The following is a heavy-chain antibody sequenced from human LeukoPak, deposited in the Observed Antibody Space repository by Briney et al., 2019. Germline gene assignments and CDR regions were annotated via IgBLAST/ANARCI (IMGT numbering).Heavy chain of an antibody. CDR2: ISASGGSA. V-gene: IGHV3-23*01. CDR1: GFTFSSYA. CDR3: AKDLGMYYFDS. J-gene: IGHJ4*02. D-gene: IGHD1-1*01. Sequence: GGSLRLSCAASGFTFSSYAMSWVRQAPGKGLQWVSLISASGGSANYADSVKGRFTISRDSSKNTLYLQMDSLRAEDTAVYHCAKDLGMYYFDSWGQRALVTVSS.